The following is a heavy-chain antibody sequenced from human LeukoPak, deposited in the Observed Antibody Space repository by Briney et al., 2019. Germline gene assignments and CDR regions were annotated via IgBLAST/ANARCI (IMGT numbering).Heavy chain of an antibody. D-gene: IGHD2-2*01. CDR3: AKGGVVVVPAAIFTYYFDY. V-gene: IGHV3-23*01. Sequence: GGSLRLSCAASGFTFSSYAMSWVRQAPGKGLEWVSAISGSGGSTYYADSVKGRFTISRDNSKNTLYLQINSLRAEDTAVYYFAKGGVVVVPAAIFTYYFDYWGQGTLVTVSS. CDR2: ISGSGGST. J-gene: IGHJ4*02. CDR1: GFTFSSYA.